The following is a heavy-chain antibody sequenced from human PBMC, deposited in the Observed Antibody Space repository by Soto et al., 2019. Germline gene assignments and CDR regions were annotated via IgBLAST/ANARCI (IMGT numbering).Heavy chain of an antibody. J-gene: IGHJ4*02. CDR1: GSSFRSGSYY. CDR2: VYHTGRT. D-gene: IGHD3-3*01. V-gene: IGHV4-61*01. CDR3: ARGFDYFDS. Sequence: SETLSLTCTVSGSSFRSGSYYWSWIRQPPGKGLEWIGYVYHTGRTSYNPSLKSRVSISMDTSKNRFSLNLDSVTAADTAVYFCARGFDYFDSWGQGTRVTVSS.